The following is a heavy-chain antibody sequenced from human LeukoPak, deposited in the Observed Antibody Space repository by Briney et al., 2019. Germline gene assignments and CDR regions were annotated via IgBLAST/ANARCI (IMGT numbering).Heavy chain of an antibody. CDR3: ARGSGWSDYYGMDV. Sequence: GASVKVSCKASGYTFANYGMHWVRQTPGQGLEWMGWINAGEGKTKYLQKFQDRVTITRVTSASTAYMELSSLRSEDTAVYYCARGSGWSDYYGMDVWGQGTTVTVSS. CDR1: GYTFANYG. J-gene: IGHJ6*02. CDR2: INAGEGKT. D-gene: IGHD6-19*01. V-gene: IGHV1-3*01.